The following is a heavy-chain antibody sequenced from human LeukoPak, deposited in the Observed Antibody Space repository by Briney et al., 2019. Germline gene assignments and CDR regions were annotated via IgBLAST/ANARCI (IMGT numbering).Heavy chain of an antibody. V-gene: IGHV3-21*01. D-gene: IGHD4-17*01. CDR3: AREDLYGDYVSWYFDL. CDR1: GFTFSSYS. CDR2: ISSSSSYI. J-gene: IGHJ2*01. Sequence: GGSLRLSCAASGFTFSSYSMNWVRQAPGKGLEWVSSISSSSSYIYYADSVKGRFTISRDNAKNSLCLQMNSLRAEDTAVYYCAREDLYGDYVSWYFDLWGRGTLVTVSS.